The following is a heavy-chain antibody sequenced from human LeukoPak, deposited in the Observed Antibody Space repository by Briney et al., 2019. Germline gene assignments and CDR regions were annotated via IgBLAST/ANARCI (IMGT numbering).Heavy chain of an antibody. CDR3: ARGPYSRRIGWEDYYYYMDV. CDR1: GFTFSSYE. J-gene: IGHJ6*03. Sequence: GGSLRLSCAASGFTFSSYEMNWVRQAPGKGLEWVSYISSSGSTIYYADSVKGRFTISRDNAKNSLYLQMNSLRAEDTAVYYCARGPYSRRIGWEDYYYYMDVWGKGTTVTVSS. CDR2: ISSSGSTI. D-gene: IGHD6-13*01. V-gene: IGHV3-48*03.